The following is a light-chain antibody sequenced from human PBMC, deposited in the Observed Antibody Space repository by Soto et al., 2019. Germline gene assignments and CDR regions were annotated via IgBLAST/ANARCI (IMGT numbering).Light chain of an antibody. J-gene: IGKJ1*01. V-gene: IGKV4-1*01. CDR3: QQCYSTLTWT. Sequence: DIVMTQSPDSLAVSLGERATINCKSSQSVLYSSNNKNYLAWYQQKPGQPPKLLIYWASTRESGVPDRFSGSGSGTDFTLSISSLQAEDVAVYYWQQCYSTLTWTFGQGTKVEIK. CDR2: WAS. CDR1: QSVLYSSNNKNY.